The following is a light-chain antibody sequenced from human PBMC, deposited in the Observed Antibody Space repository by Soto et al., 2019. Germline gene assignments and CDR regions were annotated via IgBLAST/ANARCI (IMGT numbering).Light chain of an antibody. CDR1: SSNIGAGYD. Sequence: VLTQPPSVSGAPGQRVTISCTGSSSNIGAGYDVHWYQRLPGTAPKLLIYGNNNRPSGVPDRFSGSKSGTSASLAISGLQPEDEADYYCQSYDSSLSGSVFGGGTKLTVL. CDR3: QSYDSSLSGSV. V-gene: IGLV1-40*01. J-gene: IGLJ2*01. CDR2: GNN.